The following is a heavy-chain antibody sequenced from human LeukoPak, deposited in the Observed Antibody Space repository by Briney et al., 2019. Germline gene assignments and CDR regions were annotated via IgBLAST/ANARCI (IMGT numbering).Heavy chain of an antibody. Sequence: SETLSLTCTVSGVSLSSYYWSWIRQPAGKGLEWIGRIYNSGSTNYNPSLTSRVTMSVDTSNNQFSLNLTSVTAADTAVYYCASDCSSTNCYDYWGRGTLVTVSS. CDR2: IYNSGST. CDR1: GVSLSSYY. CDR3: ASDCSSTNCYDY. J-gene: IGHJ4*02. D-gene: IGHD2-2*01. V-gene: IGHV4-4*07.